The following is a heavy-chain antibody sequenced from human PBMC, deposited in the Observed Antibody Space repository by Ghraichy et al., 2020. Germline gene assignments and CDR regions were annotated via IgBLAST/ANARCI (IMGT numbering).Heavy chain of an antibody. J-gene: IGHJ4*02. D-gene: IGHD1-26*01. V-gene: IGHV4-59*08. CDR2: VYYTGRT. CDR1: GASVSSYY. Sequence: SETLSLTCTVSGASVSSYYWSWFRQPPGKRLEWIGYVYYTGRTNYNPSLNGRATASLDTSNNQVSLQLSSVTAADTAVYYCARHLNSGTYPMDYWGQGTLVTVSS. CDR3: ARHLNSGTYPMDY.